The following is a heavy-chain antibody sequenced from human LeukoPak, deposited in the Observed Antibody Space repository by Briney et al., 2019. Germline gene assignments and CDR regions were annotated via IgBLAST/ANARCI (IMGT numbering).Heavy chain of an antibody. Sequence: ASVKVSCKASGYTFTDYYMQWVRQAPGQGLEWMGWINPNSGGTNYAQKFQGGVTMTRDTSISTAYMELSRLRSDDTAVYYCARDRGGYCSGYNCLDAFDIWGLGTMVTVSS. J-gene: IGHJ3*02. D-gene: IGHD2-15*01. CDR3: ARDRGGYCSGYNCLDAFDI. V-gene: IGHV1-2*02. CDR2: INPNSGGT. CDR1: GYTFTDYY.